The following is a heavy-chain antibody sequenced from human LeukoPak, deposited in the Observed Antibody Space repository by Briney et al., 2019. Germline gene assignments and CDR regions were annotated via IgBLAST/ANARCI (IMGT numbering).Heavy chain of an antibody. Sequence: PSETLSLTCTVSGDSISGYYWSWIRQTAGKRLDWIGRLYGAGITNYNPSLKSRVTLSLDTTNNHFSLNLRSVTAADTAVYYCARAYPLRGLACWGQGILVTVSS. D-gene: IGHD5-24*01. J-gene: IGHJ4*02. CDR1: GDSISGYY. CDR2: LYGAGIT. V-gene: IGHV4-4*07. CDR3: ARAYPLRGLAC.